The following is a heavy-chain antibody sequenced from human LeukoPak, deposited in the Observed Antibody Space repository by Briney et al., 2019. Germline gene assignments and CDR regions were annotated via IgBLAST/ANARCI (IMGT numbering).Heavy chain of an antibody. CDR3: AREECSSTRCYSDY. CDR1: GYTFTSYG. J-gene: IGHJ4*02. D-gene: IGHD2-2*01. Sequence: ASVKVSCKASGYTFTSYGISWVRQAPGQGLEWMGWISAYNGNTNYAQKLQGRVTMTTDTSTSTAYMELRSLRSDDTAVYYCAREECSSTRCYSDYWGQGTLVTVSS. V-gene: IGHV1-18*01. CDR2: ISAYNGNT.